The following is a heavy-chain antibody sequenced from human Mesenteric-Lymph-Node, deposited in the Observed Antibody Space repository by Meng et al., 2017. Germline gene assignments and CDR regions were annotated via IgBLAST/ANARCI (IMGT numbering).Heavy chain of an antibody. J-gene: IGHJ4*02. CDR2: INPNSGNT. D-gene: IGHD6-13*01. V-gene: IGHV1-8*01. CDR1: GGTFSRYA. CDR3: ARDITIAAAGTG. Sequence: ASVKVSCKASGGTFSRYAINWVRQAPGQGLEWMGWINPNSGNTGYAQKFQGRVTMTRNTSISTAYMELSSLRSEDTAVYYCARDITIAAAGTGWGQGTLVTVSS.